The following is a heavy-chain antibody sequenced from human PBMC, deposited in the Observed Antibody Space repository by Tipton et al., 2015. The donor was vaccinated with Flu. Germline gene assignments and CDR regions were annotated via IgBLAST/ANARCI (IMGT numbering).Heavy chain of an antibody. V-gene: IGHV4-34*01. CDR1: GGSFSGYY. J-gene: IGHJ4*02. Sequence: TLSLTCAVYGGSFSGYYWSWIRQPPGKGLEWIGEINHSGSTNYNPSLKSRVTISVDTSKNQFSLKLSSVTAADTAVYYCAGRRLYSSPSGYWGQGTLVTVSS. CDR3: AGRRLYSSPSGY. CDR2: INHSGST. D-gene: IGHD6-6*01.